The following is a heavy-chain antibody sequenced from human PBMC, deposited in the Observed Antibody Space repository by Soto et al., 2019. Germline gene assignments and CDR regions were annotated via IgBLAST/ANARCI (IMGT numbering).Heavy chain of an antibody. J-gene: IGHJ6*02. Sequence: GAAVKCSFKASGYTFTSYDINWVRQATGQGLDCMGWMNPNSGNTGYAQKFQGRVTMTRNTSISTAYMELSSLRSEDTAVYYCAIVGKLLCLYYDILTGYSTYYYYGMDVWGQWTTVTVSS. CDR1: GYTFTSYD. CDR3: AIVGKLLCLYYDILTGYSTYYYYGMDV. CDR2: MNPNSGNT. V-gene: IGHV1-8*01. D-gene: IGHD3-9*01.